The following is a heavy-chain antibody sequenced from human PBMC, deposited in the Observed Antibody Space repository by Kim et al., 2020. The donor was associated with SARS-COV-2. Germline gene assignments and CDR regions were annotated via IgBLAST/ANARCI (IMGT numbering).Heavy chain of an antibody. CDR1: GGSFSGYY. J-gene: IGHJ3*02. CDR2: INHSGST. D-gene: IGHD3-10*01. Sequence: SETLSLTCAVYGGSFSGYYWSWIRQPPGKGLEWIGEINHSGSTNYNPSLKSRVTISVDTSKNQFSLKLSSVTAADTAVYYCARGGHYHGLERGAFDIWGQGTMVTVSS. CDR3: ARGGHYHGLERGAFDI. V-gene: IGHV4-34*01.